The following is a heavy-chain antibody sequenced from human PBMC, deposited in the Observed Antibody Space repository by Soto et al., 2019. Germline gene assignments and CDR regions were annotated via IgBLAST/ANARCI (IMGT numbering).Heavy chain of an antibody. Sequence: QVQLVESGGGVVQPGRSLRLSCAASGFTFSSYAMHWVRQAPGKGLEWVAVISYDGSNKYYADSVKGRFTISRDNSKNPLYLQMNSLRAEDTAVYYCASPYCSGGSCYSGGASYFDYWGQGTLVTVSS. CDR2: ISYDGSNK. J-gene: IGHJ4*02. CDR1: GFTFSSYA. V-gene: IGHV3-30-3*01. CDR3: ASPYCSGGSCYSGGASYFDY. D-gene: IGHD2-15*01.